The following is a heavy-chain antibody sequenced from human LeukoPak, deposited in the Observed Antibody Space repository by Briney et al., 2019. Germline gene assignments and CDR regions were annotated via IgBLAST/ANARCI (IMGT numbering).Heavy chain of an antibody. V-gene: IGHV4-61*02. CDR2: IYTSGST. D-gene: IGHD3-16*02. J-gene: IGHJ3*02. Sequence: SETLSLTCTVSGGSISSGSYYWSWIRQPAGKGLEWIGRIYTSGSTNYNPSLKSRVTISVDTSKNQFSLKLSSVTAADTAVYYCASSDWGSYRYDGAFDIWGQGTMVTVSS. CDR3: ASSDWGSYRYDGAFDI. CDR1: GGSISSGSYY.